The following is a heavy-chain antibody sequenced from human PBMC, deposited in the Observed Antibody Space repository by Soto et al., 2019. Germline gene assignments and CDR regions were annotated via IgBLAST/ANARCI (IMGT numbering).Heavy chain of an antibody. V-gene: IGHV4-30-2*01. CDR3: ARGITPVNTLDY. CDR1: GCSISSVGYS. J-gene: IGHJ4*02. Sequence: QLQLQESGSGLVKPSQTLSLTCAVSGCSISSVGYSWSWIRQPPGKGLEWIGYMYHSGSTYYNASLKSRVTISVDRSKNQFSLKLSSVPAADTAVYYCARGITPVNTLDYCGQGTLVTVSS. CDR2: MYHSGST. D-gene: IGHD3-16*01.